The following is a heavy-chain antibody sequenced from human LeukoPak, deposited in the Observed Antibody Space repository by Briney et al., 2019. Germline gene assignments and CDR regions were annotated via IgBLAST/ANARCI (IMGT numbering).Heavy chain of an antibody. V-gene: IGHV1-18*01. CDR3: ARDSAIVVVPAANDAFDI. CDR2: ISAYNGNT. CDR1: GYPFTNYG. D-gene: IGHD2-2*01. Sequence: ASVKVSCKTSGYPFTNYGITWVRQAPGQGLEWMGWISAYNGNTNYAQKLQGRVTLTTDTSTSTAYMDLRSLRSDDTAVYYCARDSAIVVVPAANDAFDIWGQGTMVTVSS. J-gene: IGHJ3*02.